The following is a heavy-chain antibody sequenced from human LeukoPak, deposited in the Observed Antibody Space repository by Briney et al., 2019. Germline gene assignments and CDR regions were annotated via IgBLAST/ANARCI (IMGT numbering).Heavy chain of an antibody. Sequence: GGSLRLSCAASGFTFSSCGMHWVRQAPGKGLEWVAVIWYDGNNKYYADSVKGRFTISRDNSKSTLYVQMNSLRAEDTAVYYCAKDTDYGDHTSDYWGQGTLVTVSS. CDR3: AKDTDYGDHTSDY. D-gene: IGHD4-17*01. V-gene: IGHV3-30*02. CDR1: GFTFSSCG. J-gene: IGHJ4*02. CDR2: IWYDGNNK.